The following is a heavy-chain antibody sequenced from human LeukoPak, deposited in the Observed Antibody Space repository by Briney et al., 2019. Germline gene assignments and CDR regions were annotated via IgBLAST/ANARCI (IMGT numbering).Heavy chain of an antibody. CDR3: AKDVYSSGDYFDY. V-gene: IGHV3-20*04. D-gene: IGHD6-19*01. CDR2: INWNGGST. CDR1: GFTFDDNG. Sequence: GGSLRLSCAASGFTFDDNGMSWVRQAPGKGLEWVSGINWNGGSTGYADSVKGRFTISRDNAKNSLYLQMNSLRAEDTALYYCAKDVYSSGDYFDYWGRGTLVTVSS. J-gene: IGHJ4*02.